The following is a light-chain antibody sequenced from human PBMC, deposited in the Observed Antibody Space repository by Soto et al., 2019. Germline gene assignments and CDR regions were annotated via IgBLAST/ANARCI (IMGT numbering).Light chain of an antibody. CDR1: QSVSSN. V-gene: IGKV3D-15*01. CDR2: GAS. Sequence: EIVMTQSPATLSVSPGERATLSCRASQSVSSNLAWYHQKPGQAPRLLIYGASTRATGIPARFSGSWSGTEFTLTINMLPSDDFAVYYWQHYNNRPRTFGQGTKVEIK. J-gene: IGKJ1*01. CDR3: QHYNNRPRT.